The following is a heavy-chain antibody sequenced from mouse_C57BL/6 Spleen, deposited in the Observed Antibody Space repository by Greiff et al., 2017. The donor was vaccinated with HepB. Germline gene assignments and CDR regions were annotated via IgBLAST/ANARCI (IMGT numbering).Heavy chain of an antibody. Sequence: VQRVESGPGLVQPSQSLSITCTVSGFSLTSYGVHWVRQPPGKGLEWLGVIWSGGSTDYNAAFIYRLSIRKDNSKSQVFFKMNSLQADDTAIYYCAKSYDDAMDYWGQGTSVTVSS. V-gene: IGHV2-4*01. CDR1: GFSLTSYG. J-gene: IGHJ4*01. CDR3: AKSYDDAMDY. CDR2: IWSGGST. D-gene: IGHD2-12*01.